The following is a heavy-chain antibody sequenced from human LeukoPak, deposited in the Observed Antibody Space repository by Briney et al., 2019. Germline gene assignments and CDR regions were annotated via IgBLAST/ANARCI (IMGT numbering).Heavy chain of an antibody. V-gene: IGHV1-18*01. D-gene: IGHD2-15*01. J-gene: IGHJ4*02. CDR3: ARGGPPGGSGAYSDH. CDR1: GYIFSNYG. Sequence: ASVKVSCKASGYIFSNYGITWGRRAPGQGLEWVWWISAHNGDTNYAQKLQGRVTLTTDTSTSTVYMELKSRRSDDTAVYYCARGGPPGGSGAYSDHWGQGTLVTVSS. CDR2: ISAHNGDT.